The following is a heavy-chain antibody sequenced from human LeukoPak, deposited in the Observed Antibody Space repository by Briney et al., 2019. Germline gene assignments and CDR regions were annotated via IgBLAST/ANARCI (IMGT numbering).Heavy chain of an antibody. CDR2: ISSSSSYI. Sequence: PGGSLRLSCAASGFTFSSYSMNWVRQAPGKGLEWVSSISSSSSYIYYADSVKGRFTISRDNAKNSLYLQMNSLRAGDTAVYYCARETSSPSDYYDSSGEGSGWFDPWGQGTLVTVSS. D-gene: IGHD3-22*01. V-gene: IGHV3-21*01. J-gene: IGHJ5*02. CDR3: ARETSSPSDYYDSSGEGSGWFDP. CDR1: GFTFSSYS.